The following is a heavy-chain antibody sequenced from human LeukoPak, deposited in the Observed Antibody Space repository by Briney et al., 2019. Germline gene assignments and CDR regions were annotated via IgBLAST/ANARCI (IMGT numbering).Heavy chain of an antibody. CDR1: GFTFSSYA. J-gene: IGHJ4*02. V-gene: IGHV3-23*01. D-gene: IGHD2-15*01. Sequence: RTGGSLRLSCAASGFTFSSYAMTWVRQAPGKGLEWASVISGSGGSTYYADSVKGRFTISRDNSKNTVYLQMNSLRVEDTAVYYCVKRQCSGGSCYFIDYWGQGTLVTVSS. CDR3: VKRQCSGGSCYFIDY. CDR2: ISGSGGST.